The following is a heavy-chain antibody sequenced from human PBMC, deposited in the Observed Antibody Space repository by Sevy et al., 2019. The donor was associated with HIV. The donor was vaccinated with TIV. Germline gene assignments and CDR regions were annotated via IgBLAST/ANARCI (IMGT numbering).Heavy chain of an antibody. Sequence: SETLSLTCTVSGGSISSYYWSWIRQPAGKGLEWIGRIYTSGSTNYNPSLKSRVTMSVDTSKNQFSLKLSSVTAADTAVYSCAREEYVRYYDSSGYSPFDYWGQGTLVTVSS. CDR1: GGSISSYY. CDR3: AREEYVRYYDSSGYSPFDY. V-gene: IGHV4-4*07. J-gene: IGHJ4*02. D-gene: IGHD3-22*01. CDR2: IYTSGST.